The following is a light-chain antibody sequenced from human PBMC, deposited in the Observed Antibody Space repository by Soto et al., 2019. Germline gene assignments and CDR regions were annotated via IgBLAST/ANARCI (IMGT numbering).Light chain of an antibody. CDR1: QSVSSSY. Sequence: EIVLTQSPGTLSLSPGERATLSFRASQSVSSSYLAWYQQKPGQAPRLLIYGASSSATGIPDRFSGSGSGTDFTLTSSRLEPEDFAVYYCQQYGSSPPWTFGQGTKVDIK. V-gene: IGKV3-20*01. J-gene: IGKJ1*01. CDR2: GAS. CDR3: QQYGSSPPWT.